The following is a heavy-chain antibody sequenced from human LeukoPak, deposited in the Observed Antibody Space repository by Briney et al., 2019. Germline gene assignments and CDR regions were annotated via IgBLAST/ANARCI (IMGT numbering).Heavy chain of an antibody. V-gene: IGHV3-23*01. J-gene: IGHJ4*02. D-gene: IGHD6-19*01. Sequence: GGSLRLSCAASGFSFSTYAMSWVRQAPGKGLEWVSGVNGNGGSTSYADSVKGRFTIFRDNSKNTLYLQMNSLRAEDTAVYYCARGDSSGYYYFDYWGQGTLVTVSS. CDR3: ARGDSSGYYYFDY. CDR1: GFSFSTYA. CDR2: VNGNGGST.